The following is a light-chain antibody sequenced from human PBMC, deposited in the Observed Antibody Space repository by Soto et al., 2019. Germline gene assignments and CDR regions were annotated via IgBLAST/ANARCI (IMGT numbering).Light chain of an antibody. J-gene: IGKJ1*01. V-gene: IGKV3D-15*01. CDR2: GAS. CDR1: QSVSSSY. Sequence: PGERVTLSCRASQSVSSSYLTWYQQKPGQAPRLLIYGASNRATGIPDRFSGSGSGTEFTLTISSLQSEDFAVYYCQQYNNWPRTFGQGTKVDIK. CDR3: QQYNNWPRT.